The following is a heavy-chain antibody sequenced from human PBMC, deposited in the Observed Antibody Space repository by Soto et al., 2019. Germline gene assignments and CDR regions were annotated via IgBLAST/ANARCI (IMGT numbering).Heavy chain of an antibody. V-gene: IGHV3-74*01. J-gene: IGHJ3*02. CDR3: ARDNEDWSSSWYAFDI. D-gene: IGHD6-13*01. Sequence: GSLKLSGAASGFTFRGSWMHWVRKAPGKGLLGVSGINRDGSSQSYADSVKGRFTISRDNAKNTLYLQMNSLRAEDTAVYYCARDNEDWSSSWYAFDIWGQGTMVTVSS. CDR1: GFTFRGSW. CDR2: INRDGSSQ.